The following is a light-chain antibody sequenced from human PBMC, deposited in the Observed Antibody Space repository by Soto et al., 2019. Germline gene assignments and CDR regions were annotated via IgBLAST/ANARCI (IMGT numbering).Light chain of an antibody. J-gene: IGKJ4*02. CDR1: QSLVHSGGKTF. CDR3: MQATQVPLT. Sequence: DIVMTPTPLSSPVTLGQPASISCRSSQSLVHSGGKTFLTWLQQRPGQPPRLLINQISNRFPGVPDRFGGSEAETDFTLKISRVEAEDGVVYYCMQATQVPLTFGRGTKVESK. CDR2: QIS. V-gene: IGKV2-24*01.